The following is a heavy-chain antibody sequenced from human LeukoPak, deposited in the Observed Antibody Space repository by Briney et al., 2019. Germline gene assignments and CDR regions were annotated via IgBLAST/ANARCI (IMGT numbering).Heavy chain of an antibody. CDR1: GFTLSSYA. D-gene: IGHD6-13*01. J-gene: IGHJ4*02. Sequence: PGRSLRLSCAASGFTLSSYAMHWVRQARGKGLEWVAVISYDGSNKYYADSVKGRFTISRDNSKNTLYLQMNSLRAEDTAVYYCATAAAGTSYWGQGTLVTVSS. V-gene: IGHV3-30*04. CDR3: ATAAAGTSY. CDR2: ISYDGSNK.